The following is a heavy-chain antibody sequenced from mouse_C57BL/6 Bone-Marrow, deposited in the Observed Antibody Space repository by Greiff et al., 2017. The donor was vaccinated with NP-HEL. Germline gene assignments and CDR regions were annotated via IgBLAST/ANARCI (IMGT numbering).Heavy chain of an antibody. V-gene: IGHV2-4*01. Sequence: VQLVESGPGLVQPSQSLSITCTVSGFSLTSYGVHWVRQPPGKGLEWLGVIWSGGSTDYNAAFISRLSISKDNSKSQVFFKMNSLQADDTAIYYCAKCPYDYDVGYAMDYWGQGTSVTVSS. CDR3: AKCPYDYDVGYAMDY. D-gene: IGHD2-4*01. CDR1: GFSLTSYG. J-gene: IGHJ4*01. CDR2: IWSGGST.